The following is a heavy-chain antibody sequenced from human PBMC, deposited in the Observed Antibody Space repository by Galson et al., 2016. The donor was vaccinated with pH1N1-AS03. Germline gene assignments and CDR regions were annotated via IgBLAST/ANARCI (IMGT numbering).Heavy chain of an antibody. CDR3: ARSNYYFDS. Sequence: SLRLSRAASGFTFSNYRMQWVRQAPGKGLVSVSRINPDGSPTNYADSVKGRFTISRDNAKNTLFLQMNSLRAEDTAVYYCARSNYYFDSWGQGTLVTVSS. CDR1: GFTFSNYR. J-gene: IGHJ4*02. V-gene: IGHV3-74*01. CDR2: INPDGSPT. D-gene: IGHD5-24*01.